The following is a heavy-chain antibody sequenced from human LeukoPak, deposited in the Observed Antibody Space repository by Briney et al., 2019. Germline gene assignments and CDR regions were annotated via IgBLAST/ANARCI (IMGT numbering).Heavy chain of an antibody. CDR1: GDTVSRNSVA. D-gene: IGHD6-19*01. V-gene: IGHV6-1*01. J-gene: IGHJ4*02. Sequence: SQTLSLTCAISGDTVSRNSVAWNWIRQSPSRGLEWLGRTYYRSKWYKDYAISVKSRITINPDTSKNQLSLQLNSVTPEDTAVYYCARTISVAGRIDYWGQGTLVTVSS. CDR2: TYYRSKWYK. CDR3: ARTISVAGRIDY.